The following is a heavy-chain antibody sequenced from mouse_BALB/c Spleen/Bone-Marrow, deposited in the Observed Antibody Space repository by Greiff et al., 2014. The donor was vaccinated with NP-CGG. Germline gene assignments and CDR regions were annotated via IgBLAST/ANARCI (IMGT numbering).Heavy chain of an antibody. J-gene: IGHJ2*01. D-gene: IGHD1-1*01. Sequence: DVQLVESGGGLVKPGGSLKLSCAASGFAFSSYDMSWVRQTPEKRLEWVAYISSGGGSTYYPDTVKGRFTISRDNAKNTLYLQMSSLKSEDTAMYYCAREVLRDYFDYWGRGTTLTVSS. V-gene: IGHV5-12-1*01. CDR1: GFAFSSYD. CDR2: ISSGGGST. CDR3: AREVLRDYFDY.